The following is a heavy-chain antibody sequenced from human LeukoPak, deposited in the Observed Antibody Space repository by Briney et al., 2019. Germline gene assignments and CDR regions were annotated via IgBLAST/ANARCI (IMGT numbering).Heavy chain of an antibody. D-gene: IGHD3-9*01. CDR1: GFTFGSYW. CDR3: ARLGRGGGYDVLTGLS. V-gene: IGHV3-74*01. J-gene: IGHJ5*02. CDR2: INTDGSST. Sequence: GESLRLSCAASGFTFGSYWMYWVRQAPGKGLVWVSRINTDGSSTSYVDSVKGRFTISRDNAKNTLYLQMNSLRIDDTAVYYCARLGRGGGYDVLTGLSWGQGTLVTVSS.